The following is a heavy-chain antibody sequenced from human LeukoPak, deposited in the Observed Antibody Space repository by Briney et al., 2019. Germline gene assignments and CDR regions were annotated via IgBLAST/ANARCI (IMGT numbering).Heavy chain of an antibody. CDR1: GYTFTRYD. Sequence: ASVTVSCTACGYTFTRYDMNWVRPATGQGLEWMGWMNANSGDTGDLQRLQGKLTMTRNTSISTAYMELSSLRSEDTAVYYCARGLDSWGQGTLVTVSS. J-gene: IGHJ4*02. CDR2: MNANSGDT. D-gene: IGHD2-2*03. V-gene: IGHV1-8*01. CDR3: ARGLDS.